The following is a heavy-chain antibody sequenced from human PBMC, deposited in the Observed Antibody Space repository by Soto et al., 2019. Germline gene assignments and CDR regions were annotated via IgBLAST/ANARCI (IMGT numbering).Heavy chain of an antibody. J-gene: IGHJ6*02. CDR1: GFTFSSYG. V-gene: IGHV3-33*01. Sequence: QVQLVESGGGVVQPGRSLRLSCAASGFTFSSYGMHWVRQAPGKGLEWVAVIWYDGSNKYYADSVKGRFTISRDNSKNTLYLQMTSLRAEDTAVYYCARAGGIAAAVYYYYVMDVWGQGTTVTVSS. CDR2: IWYDGSNK. CDR3: ARAGGIAAAVYYYYVMDV. D-gene: IGHD6-13*01.